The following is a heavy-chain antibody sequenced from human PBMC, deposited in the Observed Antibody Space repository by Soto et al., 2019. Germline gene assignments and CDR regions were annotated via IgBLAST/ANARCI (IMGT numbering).Heavy chain of an antibody. D-gene: IGHD3-3*01. CDR1: GFTFDDYA. CDR2: ISWNGNDI. V-gene: IGHV3-9*01. Sequence: EVQLVESGGDMVQPGRSLRLSCVASGFTFDDYAMWWVRQAPGKGLEWVSGISWNGNDIAYADSVKGRFTIFRDDAKNSLYLQMKSLRAEDTALYFCAKDMDRYDFWTGSSFDSWGQGTLVTVSS. CDR3: AKDMDRYDFWTGSSFDS. J-gene: IGHJ4*02.